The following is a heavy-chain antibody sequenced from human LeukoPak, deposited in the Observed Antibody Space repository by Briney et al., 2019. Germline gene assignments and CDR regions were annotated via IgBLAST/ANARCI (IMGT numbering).Heavy chain of an antibody. V-gene: IGHV4-59*08. Sequence: SETLSRTCSVPAVTISSYYWSWIRQCPGKELEWIAYPHHNGDTKSIPSLRRRVHISLDTSKIYGSLRLTSVTAADTAIYYCARQPGGRAAFDLWGQGTMVTVSS. CDR3: ARQPGGRAAFDL. CDR2: PHHNGDT. D-gene: IGHD1-14*01. CDR1: AVTISSYY. J-gene: IGHJ3*01.